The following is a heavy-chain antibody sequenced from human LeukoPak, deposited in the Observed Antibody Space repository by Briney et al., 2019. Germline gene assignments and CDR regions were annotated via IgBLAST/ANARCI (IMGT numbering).Heavy chain of an antibody. Sequence: PGGSPRLSCAASGFTFSSYAMHWVRQAPGKGLEWVAVISYDGSNKYHADSVKGRFTISRDNSKNTLYLQMNSLRAEDTAVYYCARDNDDYAFDIWGQGTMVTVSS. J-gene: IGHJ3*02. CDR1: GFTFSSYA. V-gene: IGHV3-30-3*01. CDR3: ARDNDDYAFDI. CDR2: ISYDGSNK. D-gene: IGHD4-17*01.